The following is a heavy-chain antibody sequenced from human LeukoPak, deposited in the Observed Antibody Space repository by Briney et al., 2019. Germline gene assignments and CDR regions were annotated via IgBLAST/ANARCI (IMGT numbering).Heavy chain of an antibody. CDR2: IYHSGRT. CDR1: GGSISSGDYS. J-gene: IGHJ4*02. V-gene: IGHV4-30-2*01. Sequence: NPSQTLSLTCAVSGGSISSGDYSWSWIRQPPGKGLKWIGYIYHSGRTFYNPSLKSRVTISVDTSKNQISLEVTSVTAADTAVYYCARDGGYGHYDYWGRGTLVTVSS. CDR3: ARDGGYGHYDY. D-gene: IGHD5-18*01.